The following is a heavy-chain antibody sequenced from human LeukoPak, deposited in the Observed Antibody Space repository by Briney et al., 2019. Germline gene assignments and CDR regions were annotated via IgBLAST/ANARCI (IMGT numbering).Heavy chain of an antibody. V-gene: IGHV4-38-2*02. CDR3: ARGRYCSGGSCYWFDP. CDR1: GYSISSGYY. CDR2: IYYSGST. Sequence: SETLSLTCTVSGYSISSGYYWGWIRQPPGKGLEWIGSIYYSGSTYYNPSLKSRVTISVDTSKNQFSLKLSSVTAADTAVYYCARGRYCSGGSCYWFDPWGQGTLVTVSS. D-gene: IGHD2-15*01. J-gene: IGHJ5*02.